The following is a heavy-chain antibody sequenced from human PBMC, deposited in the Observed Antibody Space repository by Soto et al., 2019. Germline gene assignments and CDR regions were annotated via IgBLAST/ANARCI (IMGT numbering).Heavy chain of an antibody. CDR3: AKDVSSRRWFDP. CDR1: GASIRSYH. D-gene: IGHD3-16*01. CDR2: MQHTGNT. Sequence: QVQLQESGPGLVKPSETLSLTCAVSGASIRSYHWSWIRQPAGKGLEWIGQMQHTGNTNYNPSLKRRVTMSVHTSKNQISWKMTSVTAADTAVYFCAKDVSSRRWFDPWGQGILVIVSS. J-gene: IGHJ5*02. V-gene: IGHV4-4*07.